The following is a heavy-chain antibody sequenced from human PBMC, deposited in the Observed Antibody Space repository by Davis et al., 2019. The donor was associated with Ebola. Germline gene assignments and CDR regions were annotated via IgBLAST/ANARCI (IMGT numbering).Heavy chain of an antibody. D-gene: IGHD6-13*01. CDR2: ISHDGSNK. CDR1: GFTFSSYA. Sequence: GESLKISCAASGFTFSSYAMHWVRQAPGKGLEWVAIISHDGSNKYYADSVKGRFTISRDNSKNMLYLQMNTLRTDDTAVYYCAKEEEQQLGVLYYYYGMDVWGQGTTVTVSS. CDR3: AKEEEQQLGVLYYYYGMDV. V-gene: IGHV3-30-3*02. J-gene: IGHJ6*02.